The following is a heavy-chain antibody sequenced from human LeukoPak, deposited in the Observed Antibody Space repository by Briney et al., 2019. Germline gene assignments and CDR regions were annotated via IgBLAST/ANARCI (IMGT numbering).Heavy chain of an antibody. CDR1: GGSFSGYY. V-gene: IGHV4-34*01. Sequence: SETLSLTCAVYGGSFSGYYWSWIRQPPGKGLEWIGEINHSGSTNYNPSLKSRVTISVDTSKNQFSLKLSSVTAADTAVYYCASLDVVPALSSYYYYYYMDVWGKGTTVTVSS. CDR3: ASLDVVPALSSYYYYYYMDV. CDR2: INHSGST. D-gene: IGHD2-2*01. J-gene: IGHJ6*03.